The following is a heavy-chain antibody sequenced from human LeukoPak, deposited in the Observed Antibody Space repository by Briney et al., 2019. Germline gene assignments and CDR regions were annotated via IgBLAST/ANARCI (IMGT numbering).Heavy chain of an antibody. CDR1: GFTFTNYW. Sequence: GGSLRLSCVASGFTFTNYWMHWVRQVPGKGLVWVSYINSDGSDTTYADSVKGRFTISRDNTKNTLYLHMNSLGAEDTAVYCCARDGDYYGSDLDYWGQGTLVTVSS. J-gene: IGHJ4*02. CDR3: ARDGDYYGSDLDY. D-gene: IGHD3-10*01. V-gene: IGHV3-74*01. CDR2: INSDGSDT.